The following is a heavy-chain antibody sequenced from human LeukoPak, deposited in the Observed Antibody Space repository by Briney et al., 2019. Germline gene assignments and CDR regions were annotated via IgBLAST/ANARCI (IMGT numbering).Heavy chain of an antibody. V-gene: IGHV3-30*03. CDR1: GFTFSSYG. CDR3: ARVGYSSGWYFDY. D-gene: IGHD6-19*01. CDR2: TSYDGGKK. J-gene: IGHJ4*02. Sequence: GGSLRLSCAASGFTFSSYGMHWVRQAPGKGLEWVAVTSYDGGKKYYADSVKGRFTISRDNAQKSLYLQMNSLRAEDTAVYYCARVGYSSGWYFDYWGQGTLVTVSS.